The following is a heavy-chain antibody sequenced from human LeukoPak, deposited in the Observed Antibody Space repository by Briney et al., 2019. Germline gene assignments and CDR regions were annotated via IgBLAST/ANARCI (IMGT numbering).Heavy chain of an antibody. CDR3: ARFSSSTWAFDF. CDR2: VFYTGAT. J-gene: IGHJ4*02. Sequence: SETLSLTCTVSGGYISGYYWSWIRRPPGRRLEYIAYVFYTGATNYNPSLEGRAAISVDTSKNQFSLKLSSVTAADTAIYYCARFSSSTWAFDFWGQGILVTISA. V-gene: IGHV4-59*12. D-gene: IGHD6-13*01. CDR1: GGYISGYY.